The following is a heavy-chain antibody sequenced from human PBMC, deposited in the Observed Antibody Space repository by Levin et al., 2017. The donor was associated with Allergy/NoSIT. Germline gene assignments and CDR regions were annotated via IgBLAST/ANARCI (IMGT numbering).Heavy chain of an antibody. D-gene: IGHD1-14*01. CDR3: ARGVRRGTGDAVDI. V-gene: IGHV6-1*01. J-gene: IGHJ3*02. CDR2: TFYRSKWNN. Sequence: SETLSLTCAISGASVSSNSAAWNWIRQSPSRGLEWLGRTFYRSKWNNDYEISVKSRISINPDTSKNQFSLQLNSVTPEDTAVYYCARGVRRGTGDAVDIWGRGTMVTVSS. CDR1: GASVSSNSAA.